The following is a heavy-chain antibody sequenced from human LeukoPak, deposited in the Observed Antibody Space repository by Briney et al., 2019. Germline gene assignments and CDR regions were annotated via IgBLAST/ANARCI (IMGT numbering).Heavy chain of an antibody. J-gene: IGHJ3*02. V-gene: IGHV4-59*08. Sequence: SETLSLTCTVSGGSISSYYSSWIRQPPGKGLEWIGYIYYSGSTNYNPSLKSRVTISVDTSKNQFSLKLSSVTAADTAVYYCARQYGYCSGGSCYGDDAFDIWGQGTMATVSS. CDR1: GGSISSYY. CDR3: ARQYGYCSGGSCYGDDAFDI. CDR2: IYYSGST. D-gene: IGHD2-15*01.